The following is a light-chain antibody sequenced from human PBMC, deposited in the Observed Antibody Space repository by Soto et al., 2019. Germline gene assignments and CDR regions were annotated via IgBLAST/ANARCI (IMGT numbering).Light chain of an antibody. V-gene: IGLV2-11*01. CDR3: CSYAGSYTYV. CDR2: DVS. Sequence: QSLLTQPRSVSLSPGQSVTISCTGTSSDVGGYNYVSWYQQHPGKAPKLMIYDVSKRPSGVPDRFSGSKSGNTASLTISGLQAEDEADYYCCSYAGSYTYVFGTGTKVTVL. CDR1: SSDVGGYNY. J-gene: IGLJ1*01.